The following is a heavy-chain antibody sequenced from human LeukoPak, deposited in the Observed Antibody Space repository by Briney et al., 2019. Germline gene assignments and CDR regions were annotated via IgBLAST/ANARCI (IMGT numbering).Heavy chain of an antibody. V-gene: IGHV3-30*02. CDR2: IRYDGSNK. CDR3: AKDNHKQLVGRVYYYYYMDV. CDR1: GFTFSSYG. J-gene: IGHJ6*03. D-gene: IGHD6-6*01. Sequence: GESLRLSCAASGFTFSSYGMHWVRQAPGKGLEWVAFIRYDGSNKYYADSVKGRFTISRDNSKNTLYLQMNSLRAEDTAVYYCAKDNHKQLVGRVYYYYYMDVWGKGTTVTVSS.